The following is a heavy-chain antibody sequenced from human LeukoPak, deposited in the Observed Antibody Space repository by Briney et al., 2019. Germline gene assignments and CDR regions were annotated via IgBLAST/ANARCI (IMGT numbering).Heavy chain of an antibody. D-gene: IGHD4-17*01. CDR2: IRKKGYGETT. V-gene: IGHV3-49*03. CDR3: SRGLHDYGDSNYYFDQ. CDR1: GFTFGDDA. Sequence: GGSLRLSCTASGFTFGDDAWSWFRQAPGKGLEWICFIRKKGYGETTDYAASVRGRFTISRDDAKSIAYLQMNSLKTEDTALYYCSRGLHDYGDSNYYFDQWGRGTLVTVSS. J-gene: IGHJ4*02.